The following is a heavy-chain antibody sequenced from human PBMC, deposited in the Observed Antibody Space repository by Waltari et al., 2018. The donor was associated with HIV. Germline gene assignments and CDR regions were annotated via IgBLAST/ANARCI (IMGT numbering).Heavy chain of an antibody. CDR3: ARGSWGSGMDV. D-gene: IGHD7-27*01. Sequence: QVRLQQWGAGLLKPSETLSLTCAVYGGSFNGYYCSWIRQPPGKGLECIGEINQSGSIKYNPSLKSRGIISVDRYKNQFSLKFTSVTAADTALYYCARGSWGSGMDVWGRGTTVIVSS. CDR2: INQSGSI. J-gene: IGHJ6*02. V-gene: IGHV4-34*02. CDR1: GGSFNGYY.